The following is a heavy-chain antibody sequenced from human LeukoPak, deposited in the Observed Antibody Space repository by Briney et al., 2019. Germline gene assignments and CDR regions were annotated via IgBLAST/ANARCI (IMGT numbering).Heavy chain of an antibody. CDR2: ISSSSSYI. Sequence: GGSLRLSCAASGFTFSSYSMNWVRQAPGKGLELVSSISSSSSYIYYADSVKGRFTISRDNAKNSLYLQMNSLRAEDTAVYYCARTNRGIAVAGTGLRTGWFDPWGQGTLVTVSS. CDR1: GFTFSSYS. CDR3: ARTNRGIAVAGTGLRTGWFDP. D-gene: IGHD6-19*01. V-gene: IGHV3-21*01. J-gene: IGHJ5*02.